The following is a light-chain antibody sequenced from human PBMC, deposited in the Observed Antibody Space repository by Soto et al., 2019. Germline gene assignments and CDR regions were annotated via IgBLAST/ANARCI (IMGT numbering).Light chain of an antibody. CDR1: QSVSSN. V-gene: IGKV3-15*01. CDR2: GAS. CDR3: QQYNTWPPWT. J-gene: IGKJ1*01. Sequence: EIVMTQSPATLSVSPGERATLSCRASQSVSSNLAWYQQKPGQAPRLLIYGASTRATGIPARFSGSGSGTECTLTISSLQSEDFAVYYCQQYNTWPPWTFGQGPKVEIK.